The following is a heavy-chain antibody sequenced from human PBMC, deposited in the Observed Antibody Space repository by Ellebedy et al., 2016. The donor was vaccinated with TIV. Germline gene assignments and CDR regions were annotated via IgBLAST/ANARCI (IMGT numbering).Heavy chain of an antibody. CDR1: GGSFSGYY. CDR2: INHSGST. Sequence: SETLSLXCAVYGGSFSGYYWSWIRQPPGKGLEWIGEINHSGSTNYNPSLKSRVTISVDTSKNQFSLKLSSVTAADTAVYYCAREKAFLFQRQRRYFDYWGQGTLVTVSS. D-gene: IGHD6-25*01. J-gene: IGHJ4*02. V-gene: IGHV4-34*01. CDR3: AREKAFLFQRQRRYFDY.